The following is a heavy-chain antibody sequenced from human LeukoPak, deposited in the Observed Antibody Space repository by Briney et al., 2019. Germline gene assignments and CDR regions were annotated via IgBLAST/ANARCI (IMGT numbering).Heavy chain of an antibody. D-gene: IGHD6-6*01. V-gene: IGHV3-74*01. CDR1: GFTFSSYW. CDR3: VTRMCSSSLLDY. CDR2: INSDGSST. J-gene: IGHJ4*02. Sequence: PGGSLRLSCAASGFTFSSYWMHWVRQAPGKGLVWVSRINSDGSSTSYADSVKGRFTISRDNAKNTLYLQMNSLRAEDTAVYYCVTRMCSSSLLDYWGQGTLVTVSS.